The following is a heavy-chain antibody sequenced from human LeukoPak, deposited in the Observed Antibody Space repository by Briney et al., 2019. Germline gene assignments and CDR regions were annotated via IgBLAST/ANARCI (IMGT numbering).Heavy chain of an antibody. CDR1: GGSISSSSYY. V-gene: IGHV4-39*01. D-gene: IGHD3-10*01. CDR3: ARHLSRRKAPSGWFDP. Sequence: PSETLSLTCTVSGGSISSSSYYWGWIRQPPGKGLEWIGSIYYSGSTYYNPSLKSRVTISVDTSKNQFSLKLSSVTAADTAVYYCARHLSRRKAPSGWFDPWGQGTLVTVSS. J-gene: IGHJ5*02. CDR2: IYYSGST.